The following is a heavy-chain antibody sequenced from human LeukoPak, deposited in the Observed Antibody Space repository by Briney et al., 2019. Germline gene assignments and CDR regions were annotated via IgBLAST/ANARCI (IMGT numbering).Heavy chain of an antibody. CDR3: ARGGVVVAATRPFDY. CDR1: GGSFSGYY. Sequence: SETLSLTCAVYGGSFSGYYWSWIRQPPGKGLEWIGEINQSGSTNYNPSLKSRVTISVDTSKNQFSLKLSSVTAADAAVYYCARGGVVVAATRPFDYRGQGTLVTVSS. D-gene: IGHD2-15*01. V-gene: IGHV4-34*01. CDR2: INQSGST. J-gene: IGHJ4*02.